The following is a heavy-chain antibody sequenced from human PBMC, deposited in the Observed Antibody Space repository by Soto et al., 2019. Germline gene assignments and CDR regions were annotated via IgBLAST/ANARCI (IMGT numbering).Heavy chain of an antibody. CDR3: ARVWFGEKYYYYGMDV. V-gene: IGHV1-69*13. J-gene: IGHJ6*02. Sequence: SVKVSCKASGGTFSSYAISWVRPAPGQGLEWMGGIILIFGTANYAQKFQGRVTITADESTSTAYMELSSLRSEDTAVYYCARVWFGEKYYYYGMDVWGQGTTVTVAS. CDR2: IILIFGTA. D-gene: IGHD3-10*01. CDR1: GGTFSSYA.